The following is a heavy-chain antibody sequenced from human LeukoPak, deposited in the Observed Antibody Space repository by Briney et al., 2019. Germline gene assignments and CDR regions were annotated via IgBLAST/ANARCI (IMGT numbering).Heavy chain of an antibody. CDR2: IYYSGST. V-gene: IGHV4-59*01. CDR3: ARVHYYGSGSRSFWFDP. CDR1: GGSISSFY. D-gene: IGHD3-10*01. Sequence: SETLSLTCTVSGGSISSFYWSWIRQPPGKGLEWIGYIYYSGSTNYNPSLKSRVTISVDTSKNQFSLKLSSVTAADTAVYYCARVHYYGSGSRSFWFDPWGQGTLVTVSS. J-gene: IGHJ5*02.